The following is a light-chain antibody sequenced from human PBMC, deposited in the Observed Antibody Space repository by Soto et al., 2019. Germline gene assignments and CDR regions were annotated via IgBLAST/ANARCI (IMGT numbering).Light chain of an antibody. CDR3: QTWGTGIGV. CDR1: SGHSSYA. J-gene: IGLJ3*02. Sequence: QLVLTQSPSASASLGASVKVTCTLSSGHSSYAIAWHQQQPEKGPRYLMKLNSDGSHSKGDGIPDRFSGSSSGAEHYLTISSLQSEDEADYYCQTWGTGIGVFGGGTKLTVL. V-gene: IGLV4-69*01. CDR2: LNSDGSH.